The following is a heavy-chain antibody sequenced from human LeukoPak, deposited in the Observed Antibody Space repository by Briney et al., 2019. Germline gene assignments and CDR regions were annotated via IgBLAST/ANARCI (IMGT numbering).Heavy chain of an antibody. CDR3: ARGASGSYYGFDYYYYMDV. V-gene: IGHV4-61*01. Sequence: SETLSLTCTVSGGSISSSSYYWSWIRQPPGKGLEWIGYIYYSGSTNYNPSLKSRVTISVDTSKNQFSLKLSSVTAADTAVYYCARGASGSYYGFDYYYYMDVWGKGTTVTVSS. CDR2: IYYSGST. CDR1: GGSISSSSYY. D-gene: IGHD1-26*01. J-gene: IGHJ6*03.